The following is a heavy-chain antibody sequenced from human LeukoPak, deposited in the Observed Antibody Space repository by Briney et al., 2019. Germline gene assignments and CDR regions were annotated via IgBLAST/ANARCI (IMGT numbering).Heavy chain of an antibody. CDR2: ISTTGGTI. CDR3: ARDRGIFGVAMDQ. D-gene: IGHD3-3*01. Sequence: GGSLKLSCAASGFTFRDYYMAWIRQAPGKGLEWVSYISTTGGTIYYPDSMKGRFTISRDNAKNSLFLQLNSLRVEDTAVYYCARDRGIFGVAMDQWGQGTLVTVSS. J-gene: IGHJ4*02. V-gene: IGHV3-11*04. CDR1: GFTFRDYY.